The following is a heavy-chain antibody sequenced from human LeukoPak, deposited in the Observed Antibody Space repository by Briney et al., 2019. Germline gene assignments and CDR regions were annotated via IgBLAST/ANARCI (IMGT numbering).Heavy chain of an antibody. D-gene: IGHD6-6*01. CDR3: ARDPRYSSSAHVFDI. V-gene: IGHV4-59*12. J-gene: IGHJ3*02. CDR2: IYYSGST. CDR1: GGSISSYY. Sequence: PSETLSLTSTVSGGSISSYYWSWIRQPPGKGLEWIGYIYYSGSTNYNPSLKSRVTISQDTSKNQVSLKLSSVTAADTAVYYCARDPRYSSSAHVFDIWGQGTMVTVSS.